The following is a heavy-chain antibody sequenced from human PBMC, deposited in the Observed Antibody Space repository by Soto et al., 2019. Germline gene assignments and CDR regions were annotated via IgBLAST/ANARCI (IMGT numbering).Heavy chain of an antibody. J-gene: IGHJ5*02. CDR2: IDNSGDGS. CDR3: AKIPSRGMIFGAGS. D-gene: IGHD3-3*01. Sequence: EVQLLDSGGGLVQPGGSLRLSCAASGFIFRNHVLNWVRQAPGKGLEWVSAIDNSGDGSFYADSVKGRFIISRDNSKDTVFLHMNNLRPEDTAFYYCAKIPSRGMIFGAGSWGQGTLVTVSS. CDR1: GFIFRNHV. V-gene: IGHV3-23*05.